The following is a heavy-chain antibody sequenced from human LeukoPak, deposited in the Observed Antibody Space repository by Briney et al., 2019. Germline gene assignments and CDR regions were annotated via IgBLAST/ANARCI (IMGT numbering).Heavy chain of an antibody. D-gene: IGHD1-14*01. CDR1: GGSFSGYY. CDR3: ARGGISQAFDI. J-gene: IGHJ3*02. Sequence: SETLSLTCAVYGGSFSGYYWSWIRQPPGKGLEWIGEINHSGSTNYNPSLKSRVTISVDTSKNQFSLKLSSVTAADTAVYHCARGGISQAFDIWGQGTMVTVSS. V-gene: IGHV4-34*01. CDR2: INHSGST.